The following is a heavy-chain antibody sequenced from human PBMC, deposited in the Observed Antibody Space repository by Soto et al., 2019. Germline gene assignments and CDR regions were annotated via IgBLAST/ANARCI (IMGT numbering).Heavy chain of an antibody. J-gene: IGHJ5*02. CDR1: GGSISSYF. Sequence: SETLSLTCTISGGSISSYFSNWFRQAPGKGLDWIGYMYYGGSTNYNPSLKSRVTISVDKSKNQFSLKLSSVTAADTAVYYCARPRVPMVRGARRGWFDPWGQGTLVTVSS. CDR2: MYYGGST. CDR3: ARPRVPMVRGARRGWFDP. D-gene: IGHD3-10*01. V-gene: IGHV4-59*12.